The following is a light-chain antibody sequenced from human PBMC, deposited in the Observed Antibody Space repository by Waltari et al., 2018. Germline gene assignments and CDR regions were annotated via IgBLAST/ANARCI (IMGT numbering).Light chain of an antibody. CDR3: QQGNSFPYS. V-gene: IGKV1-17*01. CDR2: SAN. J-gene: IGKJ2*03. Sequence: DIQMSQSPSSMSPSVGDIVTITCRASQGISSYLNWYQQKPGKAPKLLIYSANSLASGVPSRFSGSGSGTEFTLTISSLQPEDFATYYCQQGNSFPYSFGQGTKVEI. CDR1: QGISSY.